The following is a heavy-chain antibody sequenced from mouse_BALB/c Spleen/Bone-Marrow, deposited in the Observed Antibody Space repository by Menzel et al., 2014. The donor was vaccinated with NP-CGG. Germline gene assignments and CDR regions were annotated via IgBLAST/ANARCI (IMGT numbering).Heavy chain of an antibody. Sequence: VQQSGAELVKPGASVKLSCTASGFNIKDTYMHWVKQRPEQGLEWIGRIDPANGNTKYDPKFQGKATITADTSSNTAYLQLSSLTSEDTAVYYCANYYYGSSLFAYWGQGTLVTVSA. CDR1: GFNIKDTY. CDR2: IDPANGNT. J-gene: IGHJ3*01. D-gene: IGHD1-1*01. V-gene: IGHV14-3*02. CDR3: ANYYYGSSLFAY.